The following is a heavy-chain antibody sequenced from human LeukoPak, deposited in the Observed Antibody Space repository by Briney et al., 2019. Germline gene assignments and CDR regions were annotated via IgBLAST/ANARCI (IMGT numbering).Heavy chain of an antibody. CDR2: ISYDGSNK. D-gene: IGHD3-22*01. CDR3: ASDLYTRYYYDSSGPKGPFDF. V-gene: IGHV3-30*04. J-gene: IGHJ4*02. CDR1: GFTFSNYA. Sequence: PGRSLRLSCAASGFTFSNYAMHWVRQAPGKGLEWVAVISYDGSNKYYADSVKGRFTISRDNSKNTLYLQMNSLRAEDTAVSYCASDLYTRYYYDSSGPKGPFDFWGQGILVTVSS.